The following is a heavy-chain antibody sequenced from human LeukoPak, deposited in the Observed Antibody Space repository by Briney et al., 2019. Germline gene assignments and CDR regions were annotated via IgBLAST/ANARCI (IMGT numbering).Heavy chain of an antibody. CDR2: ISWNSGNI. J-gene: IGHJ4*02. CDR3: AKGGAVTTLPFDY. V-gene: IGHV3-9*03. Sequence: GGSLRLSCAASGFTFDDYAMHWVRQAPGKGLEWVSGISWNSGNIGYADSVKGRFTISRDNAKNSLYLQMNSLRAEDMALYYCAKGGAVTTLPFDYWGQGTLVTVSS. CDR1: GFTFDDYA. D-gene: IGHD4-17*01.